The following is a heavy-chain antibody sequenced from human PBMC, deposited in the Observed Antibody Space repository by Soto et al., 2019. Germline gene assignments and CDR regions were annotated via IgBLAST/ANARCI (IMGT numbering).Heavy chain of an antibody. CDR2: ISGSGGST. D-gene: IGHD6-13*01. CDR3: AKARSYSSSWHGGFFDY. V-gene: IGHV3-23*01. J-gene: IGHJ4*02. CDR1: GFTFSSYA. Sequence: GGSLRLSCAASGFTFSSYAMSWVRQAPGKGLEWVSAISGSGGSTCYADSVKGRFTISRDNSKNTLYLQMNSLRAEDTAVYYCAKARSYSSSWHGGFFDYWGQGTLVTVSS.